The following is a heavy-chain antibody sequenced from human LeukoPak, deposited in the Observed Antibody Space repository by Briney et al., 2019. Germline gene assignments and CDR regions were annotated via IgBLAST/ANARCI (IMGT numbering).Heavy chain of an antibody. Sequence: GGSLRLSCGASGFLFSSYSMNWVRQAPGKGLEWVGRIKSKTDGGTADYAAPVKGRFTISRDDSKNTLYLQMNSLKTEDTAVYYCTTDYCSSTSCLDYWGQGTLVTVSS. CDR1: GFLFSSYS. CDR3: TTDYCSSTSCLDY. V-gene: IGHV3-15*01. CDR2: IKSKTDGGTA. D-gene: IGHD2-2*01. J-gene: IGHJ4*02.